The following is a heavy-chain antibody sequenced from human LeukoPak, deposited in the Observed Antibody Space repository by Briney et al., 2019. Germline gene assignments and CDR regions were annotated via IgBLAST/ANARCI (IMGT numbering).Heavy chain of an antibody. Sequence: GGSLRLSCAASGFTFSSYGMNWVRQAPGKGLEWVSSITSSSSYIYYADSVKGQFTISRDNAKNSLYLQMNSLRAEDTAVYYCARSYSSSRGTFDYWGQGTLVTVSS. V-gene: IGHV3-21*01. CDR3: ARSYSSSRGTFDY. D-gene: IGHD6-6*01. CDR1: GFTFSSYG. CDR2: ITSSSSYI. J-gene: IGHJ4*02.